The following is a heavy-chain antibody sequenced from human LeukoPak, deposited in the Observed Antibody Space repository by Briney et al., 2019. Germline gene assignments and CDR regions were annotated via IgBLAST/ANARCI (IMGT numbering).Heavy chain of an antibody. V-gene: IGHV3-53*01. CDR1: GFTVSSNY. D-gene: IGHD1-1*01. J-gene: IGHJ4*02. Sequence: QPGRSLRLSCAASGFTVSSNYMSWVRQAPGKGLEWVSVIYSGGSTYYADSVKGRFTISRDNSKNTLYLQMNSLRAEDTAVYYCAREVQRPLDYWGQGILVTVSS. CDR3: AREVQRPLDY. CDR2: IYSGGST.